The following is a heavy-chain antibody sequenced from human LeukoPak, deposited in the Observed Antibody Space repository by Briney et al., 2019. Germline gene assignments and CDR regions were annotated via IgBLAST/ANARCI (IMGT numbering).Heavy chain of an antibody. J-gene: IGHJ5*02. CDR3: ARGGIAARPNWFDP. CDR2: INHSGST. Sequence: SETLSLTCAVYGGSFSGYYWSWIREPPGKGLEWIEEINHSGSTNYNPSLKSRVTISVDTSKNQFSLKLSSVTAADTAVYYCARGGIAARPNWFDPWSQGTLVTVSS. D-gene: IGHD6-6*01. CDR1: GGSFSGYY. V-gene: IGHV4-34*01.